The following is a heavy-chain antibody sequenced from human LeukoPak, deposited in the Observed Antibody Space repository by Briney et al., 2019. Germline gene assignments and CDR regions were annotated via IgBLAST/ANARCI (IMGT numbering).Heavy chain of an antibody. Sequence: GESLKISCEASGYSFTTYWIGWVRQMPGKGLEWMGIIYPGDSDTRYSPSFQGQVTISADKSIDTAYLQWSSLKASDTAIYYCARPQKRSDGTVYHYFDSWGQGTLVTLSS. V-gene: IGHV5-51*01. CDR1: GYSFTTYW. CDR3: ARPQKRSDGTVYHYFDS. J-gene: IGHJ4*02. D-gene: IGHD2-8*02. CDR2: IYPGDSDT.